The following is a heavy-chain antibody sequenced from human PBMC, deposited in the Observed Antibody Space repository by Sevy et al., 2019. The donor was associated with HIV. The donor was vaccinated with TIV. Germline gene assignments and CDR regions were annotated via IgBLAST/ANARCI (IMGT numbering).Heavy chain of an antibody. J-gene: IGHJ3*02. D-gene: IGHD2-2*01. CDR2: INHSGST. CDR1: GGSFSGYY. V-gene: IGHV4-34*01. Sequence: SETLSLTCAVYGGSFSGYYWSWIRQPPGKGLEWIGEINHSGSTNYNPSLKSRVTISVDTSKNQFSLKLSSVTAADTAVYYCAGHCGSTNCSHGFDIWGQGTMVTVSS. CDR3: AGHCGSTNCSHGFDI.